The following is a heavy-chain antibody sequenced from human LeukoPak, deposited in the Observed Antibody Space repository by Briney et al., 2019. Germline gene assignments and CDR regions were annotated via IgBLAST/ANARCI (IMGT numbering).Heavy chain of an antibody. CDR1: GFTFSSYG. D-gene: IGHD2-2*01. Sequence: PGRSLRLSCAASGFTFSSYGMHWVRQAPGKGLEWVAVIWYDGSNKYYTDSVKGRFTISRDNSKNTLYLQMNSLRAEDTAVYYCAKSGIVVVPALGDWFDPWGQGTLVTVSS. CDR2: IWYDGSNK. V-gene: IGHV3-33*06. CDR3: AKSGIVVVPALGDWFDP. J-gene: IGHJ5*02.